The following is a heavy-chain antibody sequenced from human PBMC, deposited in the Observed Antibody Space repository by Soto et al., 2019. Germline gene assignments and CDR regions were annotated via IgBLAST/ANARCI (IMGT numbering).Heavy chain of an antibody. Sequence: QVQLVQSGAEVKKPGASVKVSCKASGYTFTGYYMHWVRQAPGQGLEWMGWINPNSGGTNYAQKFQGRVTMTRDTSISTAYIELSRLRSDDTAVYYCARDRRSSSSSGGMYNWFDPWGQGTLVTVSS. CDR2: INPNSGGT. D-gene: IGHD6-6*01. CDR3: ARDRRSSSSSGGMYNWFDP. CDR1: GYTFTGYY. V-gene: IGHV1-2*02. J-gene: IGHJ5*02.